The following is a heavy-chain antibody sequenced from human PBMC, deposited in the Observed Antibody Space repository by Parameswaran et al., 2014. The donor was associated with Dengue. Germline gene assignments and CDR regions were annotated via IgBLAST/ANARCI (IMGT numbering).Heavy chain of an antibody. CDR3: ARDVGYCSGGSCDYYYYGMDV. D-gene: IGHD2-15*01. CDR2: INPNSGGT. V-gene: IGHV1-2*04. J-gene: IGHJ6*02. Sequence: WVRQAPGQGLEWMGWINPNSGGTNYAQKFQGWVTMTRDTSISTAYMELSRLRSDDTAVYYCARDVGYCSGGSCDYYYYGMDVWGQGTTVTVSS.